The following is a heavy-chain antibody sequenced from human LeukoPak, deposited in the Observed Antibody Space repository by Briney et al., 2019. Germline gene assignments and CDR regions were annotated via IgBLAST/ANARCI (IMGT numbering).Heavy chain of an antibody. CDR2: IYHSGST. Sequence: SETLSLTCTVSGGSISSSSYYWGWIRQPPGKGLEWIGEIYHSGSTNYNPSLKSRVTISVDKSKNQFSLKLSSVTAADTAVYYCARDADSSGHLDYWGQGTLVTVSS. CDR3: ARDADSSGHLDY. D-gene: IGHD3-22*01. CDR1: GGSISSSSYY. J-gene: IGHJ4*02. V-gene: IGHV4-39*07.